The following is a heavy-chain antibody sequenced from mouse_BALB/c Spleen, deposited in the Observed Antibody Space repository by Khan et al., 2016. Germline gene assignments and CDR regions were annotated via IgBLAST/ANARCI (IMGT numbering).Heavy chain of an antibody. CDR3: ASYYGSNYDYFDY. CDR2: IYPGDGDT. Sequence: VQLKESGAELARPGASVKLSCKASGYTFTSYWMQWVKQRPGQGLEWIGAIYPGDGDTRYTQKFKGKATLTADKSSSTAYMQLSSLASEDSAVYYCASYYGSNYDYFDYWGQGTTLTVSS. D-gene: IGHD1-1*01. J-gene: IGHJ2*01. CDR1: GYTFTSYW. V-gene: IGHV1-87*01.